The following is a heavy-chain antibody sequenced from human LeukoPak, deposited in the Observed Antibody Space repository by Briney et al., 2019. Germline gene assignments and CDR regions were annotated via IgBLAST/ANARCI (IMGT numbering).Heavy chain of an antibody. D-gene: IGHD3-10*01. CDR1: GFTFSSYE. V-gene: IGHV3-48*03. CDR2: ISSSGSTI. Sequence: GGSLRLSCAASGFTFSSYEMNWVRQAPGKGLEWVSYISSSGSTIYYADSVKGRFTISRDNAKNSLYLQMNSLRAEDTAVYYCARDSGLWFGGSDYWGQGTLVTVSS. CDR3: ARDSGLWFGGSDY. J-gene: IGHJ4*02.